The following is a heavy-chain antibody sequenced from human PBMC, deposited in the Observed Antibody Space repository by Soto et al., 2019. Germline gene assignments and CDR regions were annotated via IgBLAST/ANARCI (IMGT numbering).Heavy chain of an antibody. Sequence: QVQLQESGPGLVKPSQTLSLTCTVSGGSISSGDYYWSWIRQPPGKGLEWMWHIYYSGSTYYNPCLKSRVTISVDTSKNQFSLKLSSVTAADTAVYYCARAQGSGFLVSWGQGTLVTVSS. D-gene: IGHD3-10*01. CDR2: IYYSGST. CDR3: ARAQGSGFLVS. J-gene: IGHJ4*02. V-gene: IGHV4-30-4*01. CDR1: GGSISSGDYY.